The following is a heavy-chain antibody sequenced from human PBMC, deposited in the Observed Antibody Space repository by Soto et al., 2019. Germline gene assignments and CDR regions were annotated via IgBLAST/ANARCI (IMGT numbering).Heavy chain of an antibody. CDR2: SNVGTGDT. CDR1: GYTFTAYA. CDR3: ARDVDTSMSAPIDY. D-gene: IGHD5-18*01. Sequence: ASVKVSCKASGYTFTAYAMDWVRQTPGQRLEWVGWSNVGTGDTEYSQQCQGRVNITRDTSARTLYMELSSLRSEDTAVYYCARDVDTSMSAPIDYWAQGSLVTVSS. V-gene: IGHV1-3*01. J-gene: IGHJ4*02.